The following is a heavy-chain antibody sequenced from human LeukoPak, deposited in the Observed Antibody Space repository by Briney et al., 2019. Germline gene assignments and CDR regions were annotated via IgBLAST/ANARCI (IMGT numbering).Heavy chain of an antibody. CDR2: IYSGGST. CDR3: ARDRGIAVAGRGGYFDY. J-gene: IGHJ4*02. V-gene: IGHV3-66*01. D-gene: IGHD6-19*01. CDR1: GFTVSSNY. Sequence: GGSLRLSCAASGFTVSSNYMSWVRQAPGKGLEWVSVIYSGGSTYYADSVKGRFTISRDNSKNTLYLQMNSLRAEDTALYYCARDRGIAVAGRGGYFDYWGQGTLVTVSS.